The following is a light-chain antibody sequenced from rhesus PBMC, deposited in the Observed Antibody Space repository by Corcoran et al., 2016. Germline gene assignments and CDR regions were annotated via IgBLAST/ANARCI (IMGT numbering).Light chain of an antibody. CDR2: AAS. J-gene: IGKJ3*01. Sequence: DIQMTQSPSSLSAFAGDRVTITCRASENVNNYLHWYQQKPGKAPKLLIYAASTWQSGVPSRFSGSGSGTDYTFTISSLQPEDVATYYCQHSYGTPFTFGPGTKLDIK. CDR1: ENVNNY. CDR3: QHSYGTPFT. V-gene: IGKV1-74*01.